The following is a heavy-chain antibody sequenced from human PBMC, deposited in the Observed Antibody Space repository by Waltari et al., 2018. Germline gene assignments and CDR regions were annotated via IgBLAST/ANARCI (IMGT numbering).Heavy chain of an antibody. CDR1: GFTVSSYS. CDR3: ARAGLSASGVVLDDAFDI. J-gene: IGHJ3*02. Sequence: EVQLVESGGGLVKSGGSQRLHCAASGFTVSSYSINWVRQAPGKGLEWLSIISRSSTYIYYSDSVKGRFTISRDNAKNSVFLQMNSLRAEDTAMYYCARAGLSASGVVLDDAFDIWGQGTMVIVSS. V-gene: IGHV3-21*01. CDR2: ISRSSTYI. D-gene: IGHD3-3*01.